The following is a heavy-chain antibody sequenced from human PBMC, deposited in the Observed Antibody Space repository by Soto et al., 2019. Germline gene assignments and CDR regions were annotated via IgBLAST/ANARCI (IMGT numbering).Heavy chain of an antibody. V-gene: IGHV1-69*02. D-gene: IGHD6-19*01. CDR2: IIPILGIA. J-gene: IGHJ4*02. CDR3: ARVSVAGTEMMDY. CDR1: GGTFSSYT. Sequence: QVQLVQSGAEVKKPGSSVKVSCKASGGTFSSYTISWVRQAPGQGLEWMGRIIPILGIANYAQKFQGRATITADKSTSTAYMELSSLRSEDTAVYYCARVSVAGTEMMDYWGQGTLVTVSS.